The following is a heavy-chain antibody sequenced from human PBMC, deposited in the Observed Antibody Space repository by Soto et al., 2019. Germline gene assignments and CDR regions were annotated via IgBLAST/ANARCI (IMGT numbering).Heavy chain of an antibody. J-gene: IGHJ3*02. D-gene: IGHD4-17*01. Sequence: QVQLVESGGGVVQPGRSLRLSCAASGFTFSSYGMHWVRQAPGKGLEWVAVISYDGSNKYYADSVKGRFTISRDNSKNTLYLQMYSLRAEDTAVYYCANWLTTVTTDAFDIWGQGTMVTVSS. CDR2: ISYDGSNK. CDR3: ANWLTTVTTDAFDI. CDR1: GFTFSSYG. V-gene: IGHV3-30*18.